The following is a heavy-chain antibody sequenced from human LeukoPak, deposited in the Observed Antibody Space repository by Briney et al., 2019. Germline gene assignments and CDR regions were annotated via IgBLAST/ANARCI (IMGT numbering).Heavy chain of an antibody. D-gene: IGHD6-13*01. CDR2: IYYSGST. J-gene: IGHJ6*03. CDR1: GGSLSSYY. V-gene: IGHV4-59*12. CDR3: ARGRYSSSWYPNYYYYYMDV. Sequence: SETLSLTCTVSGGSLSSYYWSWIRQPPGKGLEWNGYIYYSGSTNYNPSLKSRVTISVDTSKNQFSLKLSSVTAADTAVYYCARGRYSSSWYPNYYYYYMDVWGKGTTVTVSS.